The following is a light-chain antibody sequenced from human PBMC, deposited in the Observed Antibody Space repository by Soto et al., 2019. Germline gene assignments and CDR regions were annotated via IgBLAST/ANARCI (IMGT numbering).Light chain of an antibody. Sequence: SYELTQPPAVSVAPGKTASVACGGSKIGSKSVHWYQKKSGQAPVLVMYSDSDRPSGIPERFSGSNSGNTATLTISRVEAGDEADYYCQVLDSSSGHGVFGVGTKLTVL. CDR2: SDS. J-gene: IGLJ3*02. V-gene: IGLV3-21*01. CDR3: QVLDSSSGHGV. CDR1: KIGSKS.